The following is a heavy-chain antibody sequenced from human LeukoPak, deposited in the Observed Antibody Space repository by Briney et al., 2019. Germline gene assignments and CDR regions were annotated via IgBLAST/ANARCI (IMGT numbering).Heavy chain of an antibody. CDR1: GFTFSSYA. CDR3: ARDNGDIVVVVAATGLDY. V-gene: IGHV3-30*04. Sequence: GGSLRLSCAASGFTFSSYAMHWVRQAPGKGLEWVAVISYDGSNKYYADSVKGRFTISRDNSKNTLYLQMNSLRAEDTAVYYCARDNGDIVVVVAATGLDYWGQGTLVTVSS. J-gene: IGHJ4*02. D-gene: IGHD2-15*01. CDR2: ISYDGSNK.